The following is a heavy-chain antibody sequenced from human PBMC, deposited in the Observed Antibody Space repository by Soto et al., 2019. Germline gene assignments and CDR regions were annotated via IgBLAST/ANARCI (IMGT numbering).Heavy chain of an antibody. J-gene: IGHJ4*02. Sequence: SETLSLTCTVSGGSITTGGYYWSWIRQLPGKGLEWIGHRYYSESTYYNPSLKSRVSISLDTSKNQFSLKLSFVTAADTAMYYCARTKCSGGSCYSWSLDYWGQGTPVTV. CDR2: RYYSEST. V-gene: IGHV4-31*03. CDR1: GGSITTGGYY. D-gene: IGHD2-15*01. CDR3: ARTKCSGGSCYSWSLDY.